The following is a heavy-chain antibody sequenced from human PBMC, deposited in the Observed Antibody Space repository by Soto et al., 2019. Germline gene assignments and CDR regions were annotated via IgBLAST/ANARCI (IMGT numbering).Heavy chain of an antibody. Sequence: QVQLQESGPGLVKPSETLSLTCTVSGGSISSYYWSWIRQSPGKGLEWIGYIHHSGSTNYNSSLNSRVTISVDKSKKQFSLKVRSVTAADTAVYYCATYRNSGMEVWGQGTTVTVSS. CDR2: IHHSGST. CDR1: GGSISSYY. D-gene: IGHD4-4*01. CDR3: ATYRNSGMEV. J-gene: IGHJ6*02. V-gene: IGHV4-59*01.